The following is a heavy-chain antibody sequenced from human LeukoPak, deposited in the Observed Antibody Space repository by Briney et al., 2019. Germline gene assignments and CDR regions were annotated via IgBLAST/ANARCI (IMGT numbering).Heavy chain of an antibody. CDR1: GGSINNYY. V-gene: IGHV4-4*08. Sequence: KPSETLSLTCTVSGGSINNYYWNWFRQPPGKGLGWIGYIYNGGGTSGSTNYNPSLKSRVTISGDTSKNQFSLKLTSVTAADTAVYSCARNPPGIRQNAFDIWGQGAMVTVSS. CDR2: IYNGGGTSGST. CDR3: ARNPPGIRQNAFDI. J-gene: IGHJ3*02.